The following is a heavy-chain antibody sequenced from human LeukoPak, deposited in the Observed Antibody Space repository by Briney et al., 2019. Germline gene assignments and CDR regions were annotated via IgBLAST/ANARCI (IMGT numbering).Heavy chain of an antibody. Sequence: GGSLRLTCVGSGFTFRSNWMHWVRQTPGKGLVWVSRVNSDGSITNYADSVKGRFTISRDNAKNTLYLQMNSLRAEDTGVYYCARTPGGPFDLWGQGSLVTVSS. D-gene: IGHD4-23*01. V-gene: IGHV3-74*01. CDR2: VNSDGSIT. J-gene: IGHJ5*02. CDR3: ARTPGGPFDL. CDR1: GFTFRSNW.